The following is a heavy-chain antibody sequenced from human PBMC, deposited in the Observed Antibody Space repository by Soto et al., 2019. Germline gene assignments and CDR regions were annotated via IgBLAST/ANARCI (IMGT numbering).Heavy chain of an antibody. Sequence: QVQLQESGPRLVKPSETLSLTCSVSGGSIRGFYWTWIRQSPGRGLQWLGFISDNGNTNSDASLKGRLTISLDTSKNQFSLRLTSVTAADTALYYCVRGRAIYGEWDYLDSWGQGAPVTVSS. CDR2: ISDNGNT. D-gene: IGHD1-26*01. CDR3: VRGRAIYGEWDYLDS. J-gene: IGHJ4*02. CDR1: GGSIRGFY. V-gene: IGHV4-59*01.